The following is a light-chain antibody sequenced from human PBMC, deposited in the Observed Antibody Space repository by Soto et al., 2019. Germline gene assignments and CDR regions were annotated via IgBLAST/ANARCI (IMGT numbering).Light chain of an antibody. CDR3: QQYDNLRLT. Sequence: EIVLTQSPGTLSLSPWERATLSCRASQSVSITYLAWYQQKPGQAPRLLIYGTSSRATGIPDRFSGSGSATDFTLTISSLQPEDIATYYCQQYDNLRLTFGGGTKVDIK. J-gene: IGKJ4*01. CDR2: GTS. CDR1: QSVSITY. V-gene: IGKV3-20*01.